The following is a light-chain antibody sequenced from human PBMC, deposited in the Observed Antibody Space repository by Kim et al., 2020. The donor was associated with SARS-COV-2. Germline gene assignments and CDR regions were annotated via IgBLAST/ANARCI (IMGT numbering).Light chain of an antibody. CDR1: SGSIASNY. J-gene: IGLJ3*02. CDR3: QSYDSSDPV. V-gene: IGLV6-57*01. Sequence: KTVTISCTHSSGSIASNYVQWYQQRPGSSPTTVIYEDNQRPSGVPDRFSGSIDSSSNSASLTISGLKTEDEADYYCQSYDSSDPVFGGGTQLTVL. CDR2: EDN.